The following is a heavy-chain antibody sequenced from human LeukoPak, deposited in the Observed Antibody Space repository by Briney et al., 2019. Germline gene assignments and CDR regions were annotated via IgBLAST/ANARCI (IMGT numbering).Heavy chain of an antibody. Sequence: GGSLRVSCAASGFTFSSDAMHWVRQAPGKGLEWVAVISYDGSNKYYADSVKGRFTISRDNSKNTLYLQMNSLRAEATAVYYCARAGEVAGTDSWGQGTLVTVPS. D-gene: IGHD6-19*01. CDR3: ARAGEVAGTDS. V-gene: IGHV3-30-3*01. CDR1: GFTFSSDA. CDR2: ISYDGSNK. J-gene: IGHJ4*02.